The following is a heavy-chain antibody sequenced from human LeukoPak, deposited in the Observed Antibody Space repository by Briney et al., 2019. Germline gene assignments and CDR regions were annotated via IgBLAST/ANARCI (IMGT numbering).Heavy chain of an antibody. CDR3: GGVFDF. CDR1: GFTFSNSW. J-gene: IGHJ4*02. V-gene: IGHV3-74*01. Sequence: PGGSLRPSCVASGFTFSNSWTHWVRQAPGKGLMWVSGIKDDGTTTFYADSVKGRFSISIDSAKNTLYLQMNSLTVDDSGVYYCGGVFDFWGQGALVTVSS. D-gene: IGHD2-8*01. CDR2: IKDDGTTT.